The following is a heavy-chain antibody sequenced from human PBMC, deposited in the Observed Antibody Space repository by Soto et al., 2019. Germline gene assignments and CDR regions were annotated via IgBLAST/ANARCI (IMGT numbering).Heavy chain of an antibody. CDR1: GGSISSSSYY. CDR2: IYYSGST. Sequence: QLQLQESGPGLVKPSETLSLTCTVSGGSISSSSYYWGWIRQPPGKGLEWIGSIYYSGSTYYNPSLKSRVTISVDTSKNQFSLKLSSVTAADTAVYYCARHIPSGDYDILPYYYYMDVWGKGTTVTVSS. J-gene: IGHJ6*03. V-gene: IGHV4-39*01. D-gene: IGHD3-9*01. CDR3: ARHIPSGDYDILPYYYYMDV.